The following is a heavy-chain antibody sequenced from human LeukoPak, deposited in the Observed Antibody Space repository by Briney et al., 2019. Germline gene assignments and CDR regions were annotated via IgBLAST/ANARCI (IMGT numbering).Heavy chain of an antibody. V-gene: IGHV3-30*02. Sequence: GGSLRLSCAASGFTFSSDGMDWVRHTPGKGLEWVAFIRYDGNNKDYADSVKGRFTISRDNSKDTLYLQMNGLRVEDTAVYYCAKGYGDLVAFDIWGQGTMVTVSS. CDR2: IRYDGNNK. CDR3: AKGYGDLVAFDI. D-gene: IGHD4-17*01. CDR1: GFTFSSDG. J-gene: IGHJ3*02.